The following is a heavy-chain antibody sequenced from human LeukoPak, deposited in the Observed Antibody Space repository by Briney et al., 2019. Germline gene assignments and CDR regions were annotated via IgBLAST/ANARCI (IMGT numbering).Heavy chain of an antibody. CDR3: AKDPYYYDSSGFPVNWFDP. D-gene: IGHD3-22*01. CDR1: GFTFSSYG. V-gene: IGHV3-30*02. CDR2: IRYDGSNK. Sequence: GGSLRLSCAASGFTFSSYGMHWVRQAPGKGLEWVAFIRYDGSNKYYADSVKGRFTISRDNSKNTLYLQMNSLRAEDTAVCYCAKDPYYYDSSGFPVNWFDPWGQGTLVTVSS. J-gene: IGHJ5*02.